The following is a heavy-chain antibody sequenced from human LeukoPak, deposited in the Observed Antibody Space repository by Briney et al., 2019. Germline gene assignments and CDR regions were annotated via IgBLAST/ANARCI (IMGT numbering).Heavy chain of an antibody. Sequence: ASVKVSCKASGYTFTSYDINWVRQATGQGLEWMGWMNPNSGNTGYAQKFQGRVTITRNTSISTAHMELSSLRSEDTAVYYCARLEWLRFKHYYYYYYMDVWGKGTTVTVSS. CDR3: ARLEWLRFKHYYYYYYMDV. CDR1: GYTFTSYD. CDR2: MNPNSGNT. J-gene: IGHJ6*03. V-gene: IGHV1-8*03. D-gene: IGHD5-12*01.